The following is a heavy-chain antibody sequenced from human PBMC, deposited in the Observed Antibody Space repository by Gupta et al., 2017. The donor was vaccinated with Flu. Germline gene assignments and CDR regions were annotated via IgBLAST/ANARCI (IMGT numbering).Heavy chain of an antibody. D-gene: IGHD4-4*01. V-gene: IGHV6-1*01. CDR3: AREASDYSNSYYYGMDV. J-gene: IGHJ6*02. Sequence: RGLEWLGKTYYRSKWYNDYAVSVKGRITINPDTSKNQFSLQLNSVTPEDTAVYYCAREASDYSNSYYYGMDVWGQGTTVTVSS. CDR2: TYYRSKWYN.